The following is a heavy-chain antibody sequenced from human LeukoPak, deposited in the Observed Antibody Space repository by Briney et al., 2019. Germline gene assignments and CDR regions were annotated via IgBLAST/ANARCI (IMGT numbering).Heavy chain of an antibody. Sequence: GGSLRLSCAASGFTFSSYAMSWVRQAPGKGLEWVSGIIGSGDSTYYADSVKGRFTISRDNSKNTLFLQMNGLRAEDTAVYYCAKDQVLGAARPEWFDPWGQGTLVTVSS. CDR1: GFTFSSYA. J-gene: IGHJ5*02. CDR3: AKDQVLGAARPEWFDP. CDR2: IIGSGDST. V-gene: IGHV3-23*01. D-gene: IGHD6-6*01.